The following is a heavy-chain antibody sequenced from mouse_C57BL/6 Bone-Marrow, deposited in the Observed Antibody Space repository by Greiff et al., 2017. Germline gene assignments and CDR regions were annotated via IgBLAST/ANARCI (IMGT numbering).Heavy chain of an antibody. D-gene: IGHD1-1*01. CDR1: GYTFTSYW. J-gene: IGHJ1*03. Sequence: QVQLQQPGAELVMPGASVKLSCKASGYTFTSYWMHWVKQRPGQGLEWIGEIDPSDSYTNYNQKFKGKSTLTVDKSSSTAYMQLSSLTSEDSAVYYCARDPRITTVVAKGWYFDVWGTGTTVTVSS. V-gene: IGHV1-69*01. CDR2: IDPSDSYT. CDR3: ARDPRITTVVAKGWYFDV.